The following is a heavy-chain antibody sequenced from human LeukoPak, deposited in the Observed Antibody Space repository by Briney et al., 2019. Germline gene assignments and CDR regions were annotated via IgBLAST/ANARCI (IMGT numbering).Heavy chain of an antibody. CDR2: IYHSGST. Sequence: PSETLSLTCTVSGGSISSSSYYWGWIRQPPGKGLEWIGSIYHSGSTYHNPSLKSRVTISVDTSKNQFSLKLSSVTAADTAVYYCAREEVLRYFDIQNAFDIWGQGTMVTVSS. CDR1: GGSISSSSYY. J-gene: IGHJ3*02. D-gene: IGHD3-9*01. CDR3: AREEVLRYFDIQNAFDI. V-gene: IGHV4-39*07.